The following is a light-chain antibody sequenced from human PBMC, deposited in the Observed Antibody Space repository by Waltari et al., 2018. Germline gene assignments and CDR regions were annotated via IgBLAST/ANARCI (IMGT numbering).Light chain of an antibody. Sequence: TVVTQEPSLSVSPGGTVTLTCGLSSGSVSTSNYPSWYQPTPGQAPRTLIYNTNTRPSWGSERFSDSILGNKAALTSTGTQADDESDYYCLLYMSSGILFFGGGTRLTVL. V-gene: IGLV8-61*01. CDR3: LLYMSSGILF. J-gene: IGLJ7*01. CDR2: NTN. CDR1: SGSVSTSNY.